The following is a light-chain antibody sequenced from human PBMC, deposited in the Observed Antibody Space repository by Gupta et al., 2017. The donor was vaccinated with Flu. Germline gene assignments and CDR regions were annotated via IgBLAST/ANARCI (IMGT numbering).Light chain of an antibody. CDR3: ATWDDSRSAVV. CDR2: KNN. J-gene: IGLJ2*01. Sequence: HSVLPQPPSTSGTPGQRVPFSCSGGNSNIGINYVYWYQQLPGAASNLLIYKNNRRRSGVPDRFSGSKSATSASVAISGLQAEDEAEYYCATWDDSRSAVVFGGGTKLTVL. V-gene: IGLV1-47*01. CDR1: NSNIGINY.